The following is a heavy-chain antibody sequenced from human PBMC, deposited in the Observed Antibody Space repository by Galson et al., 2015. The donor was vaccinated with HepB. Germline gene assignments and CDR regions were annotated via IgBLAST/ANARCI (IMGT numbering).Heavy chain of an antibody. CDR1: GFTFSSYA. Sequence: SLRLSCAASGFTFSSYAMSWVRQAPGKGLEWVSAISGSGGSTYYADSVKGRFTISRDNSKNTLYLQMNSLRAEDTAVYYCAKDPGLKAWELLWASVYWGQGTLVTVSS. D-gene: IGHD1-26*01. CDR2: ISGSGGST. J-gene: IGHJ4*02. V-gene: IGHV3-23*01. CDR3: AKDPGLKAWELLWASVY.